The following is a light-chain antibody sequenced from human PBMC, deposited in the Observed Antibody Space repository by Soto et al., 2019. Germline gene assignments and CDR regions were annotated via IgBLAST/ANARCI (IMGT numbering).Light chain of an antibody. J-gene: IGKJ1*01. Sequence: EVILTQSPATLSVSPGESVTLSCRASQNVNHNLAWYQQKAGQAPRILIYAASVRAPGIPVRFSGSGSATEFTLTLSSLESEDFACYYCHQYFNWQTFGQGTKVEF. V-gene: IGKV3-15*01. CDR1: QNVNHN. CDR3: HQYFNWQT. CDR2: AAS.